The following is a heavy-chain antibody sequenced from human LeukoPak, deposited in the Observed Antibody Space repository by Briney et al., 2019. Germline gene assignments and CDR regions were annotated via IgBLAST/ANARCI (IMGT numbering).Heavy chain of an antibody. CDR1: GFTFDDYA. J-gene: IGHJ5*02. D-gene: IGHD4-17*01. CDR3: ANLGLDGDYVRDWFDP. V-gene: IGHV3-9*01. CDR2: ISWNSGSI. Sequence: PGGSLRLSCAASGFTFDDYAMHWVRQAPGKGLEWVSGISWNSGSIGYADSVKGRFTISRDNAKNSLYLQMKSLRAEDTALYYCANLGLDGDYVRDWFDPWGQGTLVTVSS.